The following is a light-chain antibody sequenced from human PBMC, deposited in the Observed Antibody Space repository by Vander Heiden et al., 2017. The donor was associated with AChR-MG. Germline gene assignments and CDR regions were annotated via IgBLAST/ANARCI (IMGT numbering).Light chain of an antibody. J-gene: IGLJ3*02. Sequence: QSVLTKQPSASGTPGQSVTIYCSGSSSNIGSNCVYGYQQLPGTAPKLLINTDNQRPSGVPDRFSGSKSDTSAALAISGLRSDDEADYYCAACDDSLSNLVFGGGTKLTVL. V-gene: IGLV1-47*01. CDR3: AACDDSLSNLV. CDR2: TDN. CDR1: SSNIGSNC.